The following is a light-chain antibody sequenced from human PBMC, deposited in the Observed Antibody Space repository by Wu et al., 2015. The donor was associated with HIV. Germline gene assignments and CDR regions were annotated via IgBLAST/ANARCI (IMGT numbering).Light chain of an antibody. CDR2: GAS. CDR3: QQYNNWPPRGT. J-gene: IGKJ1*01. V-gene: IGKV3-15*01. Sequence: EIVMTQSPVILSVSPGERATLSCRASQSISSNLAWYQQKRGQAPRLLIYGASTRATGIPARFSGSGSGTEFTLTINSIQSEDSALYYCQQYNNWPPRGTFGQGTKVENK. CDR1: QSISSN.